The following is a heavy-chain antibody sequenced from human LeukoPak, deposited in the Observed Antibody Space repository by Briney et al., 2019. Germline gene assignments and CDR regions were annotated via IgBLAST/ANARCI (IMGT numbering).Heavy chain of an antibody. CDR2: IYYRGSN. Sequence: PSETLSLTCTVSGGSLRSYYWRWIRQPPGKGLVWIGYIYYRGSNNYNPSLKSRVTISVDTSKNQFSLKLSSVTAADTAVYYCARLSVDTAMVIDYWGQGTLVTVSS. J-gene: IGHJ4*02. V-gene: IGHV4-59*08. CDR1: GGSLRSYY. D-gene: IGHD5-18*01. CDR3: ARLSVDTAMVIDY.